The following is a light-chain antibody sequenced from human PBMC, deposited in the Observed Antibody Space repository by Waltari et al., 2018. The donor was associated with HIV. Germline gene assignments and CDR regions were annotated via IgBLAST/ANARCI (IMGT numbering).Light chain of an antibody. J-gene: IGKJ1*01. V-gene: IGKV3-15*01. CDR2: GAS. CDR1: QSVSSN. Sequence: ELLLTSPQPTRSLPPGERAPLSCRASQSVSSNLAWYQQKPGQAPRLFIYGASTRATGVPASFSGSGSGTEFTLTISSLQSEDFAVYYCQQYNNWPRTFGQGTKVEIK. CDR3: QQYNNWPRT.